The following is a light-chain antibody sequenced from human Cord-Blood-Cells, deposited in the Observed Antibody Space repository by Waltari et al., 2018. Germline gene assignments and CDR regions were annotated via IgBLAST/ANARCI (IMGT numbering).Light chain of an antibody. CDR2: EVS. CDR1: SRDVGGYNY. J-gene: IGLJ2*01. Sequence: QSALTQPPSASGSPGQSVTISCTGTSRDVGGYNYVSWYQQHPGKAPNLMIYEVSKRPSGVPDRFSGSKSGNTASLTVSGLQAEDEADYYCSSYAGSNVVFGGGTKLTVL. V-gene: IGLV2-8*01. CDR3: SSYAGSNVV.